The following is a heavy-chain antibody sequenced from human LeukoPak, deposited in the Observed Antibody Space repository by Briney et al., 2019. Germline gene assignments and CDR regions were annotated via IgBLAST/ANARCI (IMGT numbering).Heavy chain of an antibody. V-gene: IGHV1-2*02. Sequence: ASVKVSCKASGYTFTGYYMHWVRQAPGQGLEWMGWINPNSGGTNYAQKFQGRVTMTRDTSISTAYMELSRLRSDDTAVYYCARGKRRFTIFGVVSLFDYWGQGTLVTVSS. D-gene: IGHD3-3*01. CDR2: INPNSGGT. CDR3: ARGKRRFTIFGVVSLFDY. CDR1: GYTFTGYY. J-gene: IGHJ4*02.